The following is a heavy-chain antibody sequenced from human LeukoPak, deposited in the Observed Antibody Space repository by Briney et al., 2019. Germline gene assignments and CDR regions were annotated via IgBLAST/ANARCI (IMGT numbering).Heavy chain of an antibody. Sequence: GASVKVSCKASGYTFTRYYMHWVRQAPGQGLEWMGIINPSGGSTSYVQKSQGRVTMTRDMSTSTVYMELSSLKSEDTAVYYCARAKSLITMIVVDWGQGTLVTVSS. D-gene: IGHD3-22*01. CDR1: GYTFTRYY. CDR2: INPSGGST. V-gene: IGHV1-46*01. CDR3: ARAKSLITMIVVD. J-gene: IGHJ4*02.